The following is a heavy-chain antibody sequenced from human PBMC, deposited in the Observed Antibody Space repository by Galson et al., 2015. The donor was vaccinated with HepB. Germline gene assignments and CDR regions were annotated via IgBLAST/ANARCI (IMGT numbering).Heavy chain of an antibody. CDR2: IYHSGST. J-gene: IGHJ6*03. Sequence: ETLSLTCAVSGYSISSGYHWGWIRQPPGKGLEWIGSIYHSGSTYYNPSLKSRVTISVDTSKNQFSLKLSSVTAADTAVYYCAREDWGDYGDSYYYYYMDVWGKGTTVTVSS. CDR3: AREDWGDYGDSYYYYYMDV. V-gene: IGHV4-38-2*02. CDR1: GYSISSGYH. D-gene: IGHD4-17*01.